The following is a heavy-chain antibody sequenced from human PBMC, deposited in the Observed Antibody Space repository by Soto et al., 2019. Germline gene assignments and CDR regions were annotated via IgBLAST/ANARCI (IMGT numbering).Heavy chain of an antibody. CDR2: ISGYNGNT. D-gene: IGHD5-18*01. J-gene: IGHJ6*02. V-gene: IGHV1-18*01. Sequence: GASVKVSCKASGYTFTSYGISWVRQAPGQGLEWMGWISGYNGNTHYEGKVQDRIKMTTDTSTSTTYLELRSLRSDDTAVYFCARDPGFGFGYSYAFAMDVWGQGTTVTVSS. CDR1: GYTFTSYG. CDR3: ARDPGFGFGYSYAFAMDV.